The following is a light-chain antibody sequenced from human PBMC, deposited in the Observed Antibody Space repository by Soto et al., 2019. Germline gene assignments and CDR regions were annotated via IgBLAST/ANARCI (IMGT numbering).Light chain of an antibody. V-gene: IGKV3-20*01. J-gene: IGKJ1*01. CDR2: GAS. Sequence: EIALTQSPGTLSLSPGERATLSCRASQSVSSSYLAWYQQKPGQAPRLLIYGASSRATGIPDRFSGSGSGTDFNLTISRLEPEDFAVYYCQQYGSSSGTCGQGTKDEIK. CDR1: QSVSSSY. CDR3: QQYGSSSGT.